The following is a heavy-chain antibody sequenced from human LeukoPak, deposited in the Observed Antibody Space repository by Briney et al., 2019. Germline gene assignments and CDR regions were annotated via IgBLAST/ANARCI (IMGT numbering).Heavy chain of an antibody. V-gene: IGHV4-59*01. Sequence: PSETLSLTCTVSGGSISSYYWSWIRQPPGKGLEWIGYIYYSGSTNYNPSLKSRVTISVDTSKNQFSLKLGSVTAADTAVYYCAAAVAGSVDYWGQGTLVTVSS. CDR2: IYYSGST. D-gene: IGHD6-19*01. CDR1: GGSISSYY. CDR3: AAAVAGSVDY. J-gene: IGHJ4*02.